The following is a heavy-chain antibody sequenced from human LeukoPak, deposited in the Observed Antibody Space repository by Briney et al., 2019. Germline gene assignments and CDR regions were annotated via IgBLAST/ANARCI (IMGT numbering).Heavy chain of an antibody. D-gene: IGHD6-19*01. V-gene: IGHV3-23*01. J-gene: IGHJ4*02. Sequence: GGSLRLSCAAPGFIFSSYAMIWVRQARGKGLEWVSTISGSGDSTWYADSVKGRFTISRDNSKNTLYLQVNSLRAEDTAVYYCAKDGFTRAYSSGWQQAYYFDYWGQGTLVTVSS. CDR2: ISGSGDST. CDR3: AKDGFTRAYSSGWQQAYYFDY. CDR1: GFIFSSYA.